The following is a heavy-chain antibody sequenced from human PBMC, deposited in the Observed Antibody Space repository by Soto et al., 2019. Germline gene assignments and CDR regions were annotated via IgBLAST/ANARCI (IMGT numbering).Heavy chain of an antibody. CDR2: IYYSGST. Sequence: SETLSLTCPVSGGSINSYYWSWIRQPPGKGLEWIGYIYYSGSTNYNPSLKSRVTISVDTSKNQFSLKLSSVTAADTAVYYCARVPTIFGVEEIDYWGQGTLVTVSS. CDR3: ARVPTIFGVEEIDY. J-gene: IGHJ4*02. V-gene: IGHV4-59*01. CDR1: GGSINSYY. D-gene: IGHD3-3*01.